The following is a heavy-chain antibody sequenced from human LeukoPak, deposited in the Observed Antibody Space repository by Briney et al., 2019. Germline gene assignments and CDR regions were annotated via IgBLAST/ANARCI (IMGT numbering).Heavy chain of an antibody. V-gene: IGHV3-64*01. CDR1: GFTFSSYA. CDR3: ARGGFVPDY. Sequence: RSGGSLRLSCAASGFTFSSYAMHWVRQAPGKGLEYVSAISSNGGSTYYANSVKGRFTISRDNSKNTLYLQMGSLRAEDMAVYYCARGGFVPDYWGQGTLVTVSS. CDR2: ISSNGGST. J-gene: IGHJ4*02. D-gene: IGHD2-2*01.